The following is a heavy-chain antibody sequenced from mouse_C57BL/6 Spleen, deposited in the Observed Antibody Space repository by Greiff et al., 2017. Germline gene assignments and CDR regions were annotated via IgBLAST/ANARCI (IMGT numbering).Heavy chain of an antibody. CDR3: ARPGTGTGFAY. Sequence: QVQLQQPGAELVKPGASVTLSCKASGYTFTSYWMHWVKQRPGQGLEWIGMIHPNSGSTNYNEKFKSKATLTVDKSSSTAYMQLSSLTSEDSAVYYCARPGTGTGFAYWGQGTLVTVSA. CDR2: IHPNSGST. CDR1: GYTFTSYW. D-gene: IGHD4-1*01. V-gene: IGHV1-64*01. J-gene: IGHJ3*01.